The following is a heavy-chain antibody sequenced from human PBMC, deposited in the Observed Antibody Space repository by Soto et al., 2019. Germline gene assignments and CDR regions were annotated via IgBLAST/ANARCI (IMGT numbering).Heavy chain of an antibody. CDR2: ISYDGSNK. CDR3: ARDRGDSSGYDVGYIDY. D-gene: IGHD3-22*01. Sequence: QVQLVESGGGVVQPGRSLRLSCAASGFTFSSYAKHWVRQAPGKGLEWVAVISYDGSNKYYADSVKGRFTISRDNSKNTLYLQMNSLRAEDTAVYYCARDRGDSSGYDVGYIDYWGQGTLVTVSS. J-gene: IGHJ4*02. V-gene: IGHV3-30-3*01. CDR1: GFTFSSYA.